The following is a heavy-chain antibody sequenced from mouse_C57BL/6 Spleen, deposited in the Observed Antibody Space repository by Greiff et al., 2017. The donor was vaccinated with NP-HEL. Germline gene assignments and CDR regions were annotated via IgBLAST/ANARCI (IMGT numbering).Heavy chain of an antibody. Sequence: VQLQQSGPELVKPGASVKISCKASGYAFSSSWMNWVKQRPGKGLEWIGRIYPGDGDTNYNGKFSGKATLTADKSSSTAYMQLSSLTSEDSAVYFCARGFFFAYWDQGTLVTVSA. CDR2: IYPGDGDT. V-gene: IGHV1-82*01. CDR1: GYAFSSSW. J-gene: IGHJ3*01. CDR3: ARGFFFAY.